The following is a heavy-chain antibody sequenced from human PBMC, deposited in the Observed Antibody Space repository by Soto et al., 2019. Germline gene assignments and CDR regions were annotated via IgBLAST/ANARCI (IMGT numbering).Heavy chain of an antibody. J-gene: IGHJ4*02. CDR2: LYWDDDR. Sequence: QITLKESGPTLVKPTQTLTLTCSFSGFSLSTNGVGVGWIRQPPGKALEWLSVLYWDDDRRYSPSLRSRLTITEDTSKSQVDLTMTNVDPVDTATCYCAHMTRMAYGDYPYDFRGQGTLVTVSS. CDR1: GFSLSTNGVG. CDR3: AHMTRMAYGDYPYDF. V-gene: IGHV2-5*02. D-gene: IGHD4-17*01.